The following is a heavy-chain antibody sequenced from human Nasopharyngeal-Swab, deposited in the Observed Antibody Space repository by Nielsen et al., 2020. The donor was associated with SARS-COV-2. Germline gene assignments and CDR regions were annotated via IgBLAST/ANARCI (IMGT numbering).Heavy chain of an antibody. CDR3: ARRAARDGFNYEVDP. J-gene: IGHJ5*02. CDR2: VYPGNSEV. D-gene: IGHD5-24*01. V-gene: IGHV5-51*01. CDR1: GYSFVNHW. Sequence: GESLKISCMASGYSFVNHWIGWVRQKPGKGLEWMGMVYPGNSEVAYSPSFQGQVTISVDKSINTAYLQWRSLKPSDTAMYFCARRAARDGFNYEVDPWGQGTLVTVSP.